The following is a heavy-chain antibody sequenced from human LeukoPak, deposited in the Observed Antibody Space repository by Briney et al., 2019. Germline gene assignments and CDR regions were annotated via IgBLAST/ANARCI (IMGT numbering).Heavy chain of an antibody. Sequence: GGSLRLSCVASGLNFDDSAMHWVRQAPGKGLEWVSLISADGGSTFSADSVKGRFSISRDNSKNSLYLQMNSLRSEDTAMYYCAKESGKFDYWGQGTLVAVSS. CDR1: GLNFDDSA. CDR3: AKESGKFDY. V-gene: IGHV3-43*02. CDR2: ISADGGST. J-gene: IGHJ4*02.